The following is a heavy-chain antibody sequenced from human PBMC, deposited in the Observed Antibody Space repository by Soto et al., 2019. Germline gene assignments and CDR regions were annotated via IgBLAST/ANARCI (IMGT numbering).Heavy chain of an antibody. J-gene: IGHJ1*01. V-gene: IGHV3-23*01. CDR3: AKDSDRDYFQN. CDR1: GFTFSTYD. Sequence: GGSLRLSCAASGFTFSTYDMSCVRQAPEKGLEWVSGISASGGVAYYANSVKGRFTISRDNSENTIYLQMDSLRVEDTAVYYCAKDSDRDYFQNWGQGTLVTVSS. CDR2: ISASGGVA. D-gene: IGHD3-10*01.